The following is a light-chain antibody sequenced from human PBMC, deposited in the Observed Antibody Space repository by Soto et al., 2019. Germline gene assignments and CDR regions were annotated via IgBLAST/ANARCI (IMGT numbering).Light chain of an antibody. CDR3: ERLNTYPLT. CDR2: AAS. J-gene: IGKJ4*01. Sequence: DIQLTQSPSFLSASVGDRVTITCRASQDIVNYLAWYQQKPGKAPKLLIYAASALQSGVPSRFSGSGSGTAFTLTISSLQPEDFATYYCERLNTYPLTFGGGTKVEIK. CDR1: QDIVNY. V-gene: IGKV1-9*01.